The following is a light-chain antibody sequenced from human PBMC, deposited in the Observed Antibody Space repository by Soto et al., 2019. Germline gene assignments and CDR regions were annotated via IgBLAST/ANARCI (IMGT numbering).Light chain of an antibody. CDR3: CSYTGSYSYV. V-gene: IGLV2-11*01. J-gene: IGLJ1*01. Sequence: QSALTQPHSVSGSPGQSVTISCTGTSSDVGGYKYVSWYQHHPGKAPKLIIYDVTERPSGVPDRFSGSRSGNTASLTISGLQAEDEAEYYCCSYTGSYSYVFGIGTKLTVL. CDR1: SSDVGGYKY. CDR2: DVT.